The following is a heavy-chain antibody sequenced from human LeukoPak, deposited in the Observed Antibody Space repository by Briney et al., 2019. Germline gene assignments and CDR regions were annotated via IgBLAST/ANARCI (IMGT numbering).Heavy chain of an antibody. D-gene: IGHD4-17*01. CDR1: GFTFSNYW. V-gene: IGHV3-74*01. CDR2: INSDGSSR. J-gene: IGHJ6*02. CDR3: VSHGDYDYGMDV. Sequence: GGSLRLSCAASGFTFSNYWMHWVRQAPGKGLVWVSRINSDGSSRNYADSVKGRFTISRDNAKNTLYLQMNSLRAEDTAVYYCVSHGDYDYGMDVWGQGTTVTVSS.